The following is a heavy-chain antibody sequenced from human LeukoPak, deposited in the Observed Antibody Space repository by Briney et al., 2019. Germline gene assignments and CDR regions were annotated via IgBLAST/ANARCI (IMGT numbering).Heavy chain of an antibody. V-gene: IGHV4-4*07. J-gene: IGHJ4*02. CDR3: ARGTVTLPFDY. CDR1: GDSISNYY. D-gene: IGHD4-11*01. CDR2: LYLSGST. Sequence: SETLSLTCTVSGDSISNYYWSWIRQPAGKGLEWIGRLYLSGSTNYNPSLRNRVTMSLDTSKNQFSLKLNSVTAADTAVYYCARGTVTLPFDYWGQGTLVTVSS.